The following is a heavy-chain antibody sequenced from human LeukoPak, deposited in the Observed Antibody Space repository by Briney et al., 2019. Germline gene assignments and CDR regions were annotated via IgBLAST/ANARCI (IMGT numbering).Heavy chain of an antibody. CDR3: AKDYYYDSSGYNDY. Sequence: HTGGSLRLSCAASGFTFSSYAMSWVRQAPGKGLEWVSAISGSGGSTYYADSVKGRFTISRDNSKNTLYLQMNSLRAEDTAVYYCAKDYYYDSSGYNDYWGQGTLVTVSS. V-gene: IGHV3-23*01. J-gene: IGHJ4*02. CDR2: ISGSGGST. D-gene: IGHD3-22*01. CDR1: GFTFSSYA.